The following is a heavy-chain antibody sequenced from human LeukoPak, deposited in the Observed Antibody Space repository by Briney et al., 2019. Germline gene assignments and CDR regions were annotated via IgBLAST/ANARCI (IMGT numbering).Heavy chain of an antibody. D-gene: IGHD3-16*02. Sequence: SETLSLTCTVAAGSISSYYWSWIRQPPGKGLEWIGYIYYSGSTNYNPSLKSRVTISVDTSKNQFSLKLSSVTAADTAVYYCARHLRLGELSLSPGAFDIWGQGTMVTVSS. V-gene: IGHV4-59*08. CDR3: ARHLRLGELSLSPGAFDI. CDR1: AGSISSYY. J-gene: IGHJ3*02. CDR2: IYYSGST.